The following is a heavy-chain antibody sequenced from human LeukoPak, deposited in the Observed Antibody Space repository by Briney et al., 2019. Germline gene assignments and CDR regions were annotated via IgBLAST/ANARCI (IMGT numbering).Heavy chain of an antibody. J-gene: IGHJ3*02. V-gene: IGHV3-30*18. D-gene: IGHD3-16*01. CDR1: GFTFSSYG. CDR3: AKVGRGSHTATGAFDI. Sequence: GGSLRLSCAASGFTFSSYGMHWVRQAPGKGLEWVAVISYDGSNKYYADSVKGRFTISRDNSKNTLYLQMNSLRAEDTAVYYCAKVGRGSHTATGAFDIWGQGTMVTVSS. CDR2: ISYDGSNK.